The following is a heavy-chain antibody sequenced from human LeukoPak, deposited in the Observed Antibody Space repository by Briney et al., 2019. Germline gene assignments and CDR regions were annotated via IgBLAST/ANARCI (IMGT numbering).Heavy chain of an antibody. J-gene: IGHJ4*02. CDR2: IYYSGST. D-gene: IGHD6-13*01. V-gene: IGHV4-39*02. CDR3: AREATYSSSWWFDY. CDR1: GGSISSSSYY. Sequence: PSETLSLTCTVSGGSISSSSYYWGWIRQPPGKGLEWIGSIYYSGSTYYNPSLKSRVTISVDTSKNQFSLKLSSVTAADTAVYYCAREATYSSSWWFDYWGQGTLVTVSS.